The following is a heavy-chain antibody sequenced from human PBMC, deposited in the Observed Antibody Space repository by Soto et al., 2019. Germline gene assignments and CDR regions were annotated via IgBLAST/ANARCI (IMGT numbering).Heavy chain of an antibody. CDR1: GGTFSSYR. D-gene: IGHD6-13*01. V-gene: IGHV1-69*13. CDR3: ARDSGAKLSSS. Sequence: SVKVSCKASGGTFSSYRFIWVRQARGQGLEWLGGIVPIYRTADYAQKFQGRVTITADESTRTVYMELSSLKSQDTALYYCARDSGAKLSSSWGQGTLVTVSS. CDR2: IVPIYRTA. J-gene: IGHJ4*02.